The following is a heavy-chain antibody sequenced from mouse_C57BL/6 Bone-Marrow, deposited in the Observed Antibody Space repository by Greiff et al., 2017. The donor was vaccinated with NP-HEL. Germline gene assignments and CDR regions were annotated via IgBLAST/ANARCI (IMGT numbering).Heavy chain of an antibody. CDR3: AIDGNYVGGVFDY. V-gene: IGHV1-19*01. D-gene: IGHD2-1*01. CDR2: INPYNGGT. Sequence: VQLQQSGPVLVKPGASVKMSCKASGYTFTDYYMNWVKQSHGKSLEWIGVINPYNGGTSYNQKFKGKATLTVDKSSSTAYMELNSLTSEDSAVYYCAIDGNYVGGVFDYWGQGTTLTVSS. J-gene: IGHJ2*01. CDR1: GYTFTDYY.